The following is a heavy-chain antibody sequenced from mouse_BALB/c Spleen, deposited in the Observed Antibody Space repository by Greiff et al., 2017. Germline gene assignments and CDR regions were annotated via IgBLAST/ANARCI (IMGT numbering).Heavy chain of an antibody. CDR2: ISSGSSTI. J-gene: IGHJ3*01. CDR1: GFTFSSFG. V-gene: IGHV5-17*02. CDR3: ASMITFAY. Sequence: EVKLMESGGGLVQPGGSRKLSCAASGFTFSSFGMHWVRQAPEKGLEWVAYISSGSSTIYYADTVKGRFTISRDNPKNTLFLQMTSLRSEDTAMYYCASMITFAYWGQGTLVTVSA. D-gene: IGHD2-4*01.